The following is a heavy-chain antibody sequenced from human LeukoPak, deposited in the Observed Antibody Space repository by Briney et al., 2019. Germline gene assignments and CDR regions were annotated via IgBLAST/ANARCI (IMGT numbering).Heavy chain of an antibody. Sequence: PSETLSLTCFVTGGSISYYYWSWIRQPAGKGLEWIGRLYTSGSTDYNPSLKSRVTVSVDTSKNQFSLKLRSVTAADTAVYYCARGTVTTLFDYWGQGTLVTVSS. CDR2: LYTSGST. J-gene: IGHJ4*02. V-gene: IGHV4-4*07. CDR1: GGSISYYY. CDR3: ARGTVTTLFDY. D-gene: IGHD4-17*01.